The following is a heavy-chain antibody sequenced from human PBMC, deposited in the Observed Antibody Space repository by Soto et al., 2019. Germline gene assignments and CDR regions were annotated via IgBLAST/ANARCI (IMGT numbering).Heavy chain of an antibody. D-gene: IGHD3-22*01. J-gene: IGHJ6*02. CDR3: ARRDYDSSCYPVDYYGMDV. V-gene: IGHV1-69*01. CDR2: IIPIFGTA. Sequence: QVQLVQSGAEVKKPGSSVKVSCKASGGTFSSYAISWVRQAPGQGLEWMGGIIPIFGTANYAQKFQGRVTITADESTSTAYMELSSLRSDDTAVYYCARRDYDSSCYPVDYYGMDVWGQGTTVTVSS. CDR1: GGTFSSYA.